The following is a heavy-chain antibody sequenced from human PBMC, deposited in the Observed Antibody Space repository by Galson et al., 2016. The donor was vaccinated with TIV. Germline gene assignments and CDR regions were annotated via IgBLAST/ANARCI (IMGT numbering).Heavy chain of an antibody. CDR2: ISSSGFS. D-gene: IGHD4-17*01. J-gene: IGHJ4*02. CDR3: ANDYGAGYFDH. CDR1: GDSISSSY. Sequence: SETLSLTCNVSGDSISSSYWSWIRQPPGKGLEWIGFISSSGFSNYNPTLKSRVTMSADASKKQISLRLSSVTAADTAVYFCANDYGAGYFDHWGQGAVVTVSS. V-gene: IGHV4-4*08.